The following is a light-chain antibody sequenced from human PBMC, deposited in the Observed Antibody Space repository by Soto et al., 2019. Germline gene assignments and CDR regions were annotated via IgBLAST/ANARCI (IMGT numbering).Light chain of an antibody. V-gene: IGLV2-14*01. J-gene: IGLJ3*02. CDR1: SSDVGAYNY. CDR3: NSYTSSSTRV. CDR2: EVS. Sequence: QSALTQPASVSGSPGQSITISGTGTSSDVGAYNYVSWYQQHPGKAPKLMIYEVSNRPSGVSNRFSGSKSGKTASLTISGLQAEDEADYYCNSYTSSSTRVFGGGTKLTVL.